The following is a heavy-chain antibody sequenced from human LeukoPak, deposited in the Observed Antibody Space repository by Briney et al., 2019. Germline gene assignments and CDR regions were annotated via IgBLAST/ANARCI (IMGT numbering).Heavy chain of an antibody. V-gene: IGHV4-4*07. CDR1: GGSISSYY. CDR2: IYTSGST. CDR3: ARGADYYDSSGYLVY. J-gene: IGHJ4*02. D-gene: IGHD3-22*01. Sequence: SETLSLTCTVSGGSISSYYWSWIRQPAGKGLEWIGRIYTSGSTNYNPSLKSRVTMSVDTSKNQFSLKLSSVTAADTAVYYCARGADYYDSSGYLVYWGQGTLVTVSS.